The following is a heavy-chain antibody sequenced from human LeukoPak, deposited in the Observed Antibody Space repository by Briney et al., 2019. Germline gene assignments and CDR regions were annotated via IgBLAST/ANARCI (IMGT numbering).Heavy chain of an antibody. V-gene: IGHV3-21*01. CDR2: ISSSSSYI. J-gene: IGHJ3*02. D-gene: IGHD5-24*01. CDR1: GFTFSSYS. Sequence: GGSLRLSCAASGFTFSSYSMNWVRQAPGKGLEWVSSISSSSSYIYYADSVKGRFTISRDNAKNSLYLQMNSLRAEDTAVYYCARSGGVGYNPADAFDIWGQGTMVTVSS. CDR3: ARSGGVGYNPADAFDI.